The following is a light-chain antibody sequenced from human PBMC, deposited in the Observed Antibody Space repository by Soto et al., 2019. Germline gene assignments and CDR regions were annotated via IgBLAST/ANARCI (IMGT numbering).Light chain of an antibody. CDR3: QQYYSYLRT. J-gene: IGKJ1*01. V-gene: IGKV1-8*01. CDR2: AAS. CDR1: QGISSY. Sequence: AIRMTQSPSPFSASTGDRVTITCRASQGISSYLAWYQQKPGKAPKLLIYAASTLQSGVPSRFSGSGSGTDFTLTISCLQSEDFGTYYCQQYYSYLRTFGQGTKVEIK.